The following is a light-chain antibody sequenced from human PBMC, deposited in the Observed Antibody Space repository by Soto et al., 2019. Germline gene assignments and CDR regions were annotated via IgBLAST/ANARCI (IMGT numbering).Light chain of an antibody. V-gene: IGKV3-20*01. CDR3: QQYGSSPRVSWT. CDR1: QSVSSSY. CDR2: GAS. Sequence: EIVLTQSPGTLSLSPGERATLSCRASQSVSSSYLAWYQQKPGQAPRLLIYGASSRATGIPDRFSGSGSGTDFTLTISRLEPEDFAVYYCQQYGSSPRVSWTFGQGTKVEIK. J-gene: IGKJ1*01.